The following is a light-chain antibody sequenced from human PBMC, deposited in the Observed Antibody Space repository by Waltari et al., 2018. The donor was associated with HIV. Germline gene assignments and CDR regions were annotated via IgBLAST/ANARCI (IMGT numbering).Light chain of an antibody. CDR1: SSDVGAFKY. V-gene: IGLV2-8*01. CDR3: SSYAGSSMSYA. Sequence: QSALTQPPSASGSPGQSVSISCTGASSDVGAFKYVSWYQQHPGKAPKLLIYDVTKRPSGDPDRFSGSKSGNTASLTVSGLQAEDEAHYYCSSYAGSSMSYAFGTGTKVTVL. CDR2: DVT. J-gene: IGLJ1*01.